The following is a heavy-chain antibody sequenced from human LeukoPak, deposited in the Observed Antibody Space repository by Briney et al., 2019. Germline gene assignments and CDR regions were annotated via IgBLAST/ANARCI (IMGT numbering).Heavy chain of an antibody. V-gene: IGHV1-2*02. CDR3: ARLAQYCSGGSCYLYFDY. J-gene: IGHJ4*02. CDR2: INPNSGGT. CDR1: GYTFTGYY. D-gene: IGHD2-15*01. Sequence: ASVKVSCKASGYTFTGYYMHWVRQAPGQGLEWMGWINPNSGGTNYAQKFQGRVTMTRDTSISTAYMELSRLRSDDTAVYYCARLAQYCSGGSCYLYFDYWGQGTLVTVSS.